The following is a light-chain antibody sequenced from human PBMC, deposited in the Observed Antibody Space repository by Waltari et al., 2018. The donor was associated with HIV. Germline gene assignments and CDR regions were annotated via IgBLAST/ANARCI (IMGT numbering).Light chain of an antibody. J-gene: IGLJ2*01. CDR2: GKN. Sequence: QSVLTQPPSASGTPEQRVTISCSGSTSNIGRNTVSWFQQFPGTAPKVLIYGKNQRPSGVPDRFSGSKSGTSASLAISGLQSEDEADDYCASWDDSLNGPVFGGGTKLTVV. CDR1: TSNIGRNT. V-gene: IGLV1-44*01. CDR3: ASWDDSLNGPV.